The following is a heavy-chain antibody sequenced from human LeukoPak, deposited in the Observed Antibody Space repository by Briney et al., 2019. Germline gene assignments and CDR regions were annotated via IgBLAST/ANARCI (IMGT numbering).Heavy chain of an antibody. CDR3: ASRPPGDYGVLDF. CDR1: GISVDSTY. J-gene: IGHJ4*02. CDR2: IYRGGTT. Sequence: PGGSLRLSRAAAGISVDSTYMAWVRQGPVKGLEWVSVIYRGGTTHYADSVKGRFTISRDSSKNMLYLQMNSLRAEDTALYYCASRPPGDYGVLDFWGQGTPVTVSS. D-gene: IGHD2-21*01. V-gene: IGHV3-66*01.